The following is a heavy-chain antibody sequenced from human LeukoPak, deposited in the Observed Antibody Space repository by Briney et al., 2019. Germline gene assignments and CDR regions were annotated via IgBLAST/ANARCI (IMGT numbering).Heavy chain of an antibody. V-gene: IGHV4-34*01. J-gene: IGHJ5*02. D-gene: IGHD1-14*01. Sequence: PSGTLSLTCAVYDWSFSGYFWSWIRQPPGKGLEWIGEINHSGSTNYNPSLRSRVTMSVDTSKNQFSLRLNSVTAADTAVYYCARKPDSRNWFDPWGQGTLVIVSS. CDR3: ARKPDSRNWFDP. CDR2: INHSGST. CDR1: DWSFSGYF.